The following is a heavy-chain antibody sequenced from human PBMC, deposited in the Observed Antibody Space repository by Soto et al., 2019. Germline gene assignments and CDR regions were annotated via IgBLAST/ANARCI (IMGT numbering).Heavy chain of an antibody. CDR3: ARAAAAGTLFDC. CDR2: INAGNGNT. CDR1: GYTFTSYA. V-gene: IGHV1-3*01. Sequence: ASLQVSCNASGYTFTSYAMHWVLQAPGQRLEWMGWINAGNGNTKYSQKFQRRVTITRDTSASTAYMELSSLRSEDTAVYYCARAAAAGTLFDCWGQGTLVTVSS. J-gene: IGHJ4*02. D-gene: IGHD6-13*01.